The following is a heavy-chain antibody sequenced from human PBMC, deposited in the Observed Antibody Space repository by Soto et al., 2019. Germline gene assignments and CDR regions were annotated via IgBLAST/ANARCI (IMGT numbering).Heavy chain of an antibody. CDR3: ARVRPGNYRDY. J-gene: IGHJ4*02. CDR2: IKEDGSEK. Sequence: GGSMRLSCAPSGFPFSSFWMDWVRQAPGKGLEWVAKIKEDGSEKYYADSVKGRFIISRDNARNSVYLQMNSLRAEDTAVYYCARVRPGNYRDYWGQGTLVTVSS. CDR1: GFPFSSFW. V-gene: IGHV3-7*03. D-gene: IGHD3-10*01.